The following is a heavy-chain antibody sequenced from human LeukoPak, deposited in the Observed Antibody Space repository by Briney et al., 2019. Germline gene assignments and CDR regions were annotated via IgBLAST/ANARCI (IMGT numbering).Heavy chain of an antibody. CDR3: ARTRGYSYGYRSMVDY. J-gene: IGHJ4*02. V-gene: IGHV4-39*01. CDR1: GGSISSSSYY. Sequence: SETLSLTCTVSGGSISSSSYYWGWICQPPGKGLEWIGSIYYSGSTYYNPSLKSRVTISVDTSKNQFSLKLSSVSAADTAVYYCARTRGYSYGYRSMVDYWGQGTLVTVSS. CDR2: IYYSGST. D-gene: IGHD5-18*01.